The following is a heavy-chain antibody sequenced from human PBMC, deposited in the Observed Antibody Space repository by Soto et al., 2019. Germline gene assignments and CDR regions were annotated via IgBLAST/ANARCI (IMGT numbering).Heavy chain of an antibody. CDR2: IKSDGSGT. D-gene: IGHD2-15*01. Sequence: EVQLVESGGGLVQPGGSLRLSCAASGFTFTSHWMHWVRQAPGKGLVWVSRIKSDGSGTRYADSVKGRFTISRDNAKTAMYLQTPSLRADVTAVYYCAREWTRKGWPFDSWGQGTVVTVSS. J-gene: IGHJ4*02. CDR3: AREWTRKGWPFDS. CDR1: GFTFTSHW. V-gene: IGHV3-74*01.